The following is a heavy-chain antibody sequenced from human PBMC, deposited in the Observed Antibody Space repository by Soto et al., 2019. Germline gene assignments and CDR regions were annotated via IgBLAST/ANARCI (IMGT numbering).Heavy chain of an antibody. D-gene: IGHD4-17*01. Sequence: QVQLVQSGAEVKKPGSSVKVSCKASGGTFNGHSFSWVRQAPGQGIEWMGSIIPMFNTSTYAQRFQGRVTITADASTTTAYMDLSSLTSEDTAVYYCTSDDTVLVGADSSFDIWGQGTMVTVSS. V-gene: IGHV1-69*01. J-gene: IGHJ3*02. CDR1: GGTFNGHS. CDR3: TSDDTVLVGADSSFDI. CDR2: IIPMFNTS.